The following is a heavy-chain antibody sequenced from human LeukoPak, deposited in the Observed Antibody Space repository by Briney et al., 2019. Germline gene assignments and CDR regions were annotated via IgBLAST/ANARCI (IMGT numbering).Heavy chain of an antibody. CDR2: INPNSGDT. V-gene: IGHV1-2*02. CDR3: ARAYNWGYDY. Sequence: ASVKVSCKASGYTFTSYDINWLRQAPGQGFEWMGWINPNSGDTNYAQKFQDRVTMTRDTSITTAYMELSRLRFDDTAVYYCARAYNWGYDYWGQGTLVTVSS. J-gene: IGHJ4*02. D-gene: IGHD1-1*01. CDR1: GYTFTSYD.